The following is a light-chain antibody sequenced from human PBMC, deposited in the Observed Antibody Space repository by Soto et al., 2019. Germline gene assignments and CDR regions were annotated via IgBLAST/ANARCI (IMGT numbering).Light chain of an antibody. J-gene: IGKJ2*01. V-gene: IGKV3-20*01. Sequence: TQSPSTLSASVGDRVTITCRASQSISSWLAWYQQKPGQAPRLLLYVVSSRATGVPDRFIGSGSGTDFTLTISRLEPEDFAVYYCQQYGDPPYTFGQGTKLEIK. CDR2: VVS. CDR3: QQYGDPPYT. CDR1: QSISSW.